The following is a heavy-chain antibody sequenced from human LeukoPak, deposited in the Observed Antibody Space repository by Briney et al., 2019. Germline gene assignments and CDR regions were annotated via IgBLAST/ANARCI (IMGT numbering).Heavy chain of an antibody. CDR1: AFTFTPSW. V-gene: IGHV3-7*01. D-gene: IGHD5-18*01. CDR3: ASLDAANPHAGY. Sequence: GGSLRLSCKASAFTFTPSWMSWVRQAPGKGLEWVAMIKRNGGEKYYVASVRGRFTISRDNAKNSLYLQMERLRVEDTAVYYCASLDAANPHAGYWGPGNLVTVSS. J-gene: IGHJ4*02. CDR2: IKRNGGEK.